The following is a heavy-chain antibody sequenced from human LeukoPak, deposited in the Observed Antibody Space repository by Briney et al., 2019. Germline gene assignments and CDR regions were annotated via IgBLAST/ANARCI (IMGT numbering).Heavy chain of an antibody. CDR2: ISPNGGST. J-gene: IGHJ4*02. CDR3: ARDQGEGYGDYMYYLEH. CDR1: GFTFSSYT. D-gene: IGHD4-17*01. Sequence: GGSLRLSCAASGFTFSSYTMHWVRQAPGKGLEYVSAISPNGGSTYSSNSAKGRFTISRDNSKNTLYLQMGSLRAEDMAVYYCARDQGEGYGDYMYYLEHWGQGTLVTVSS. V-gene: IGHV3-64*01.